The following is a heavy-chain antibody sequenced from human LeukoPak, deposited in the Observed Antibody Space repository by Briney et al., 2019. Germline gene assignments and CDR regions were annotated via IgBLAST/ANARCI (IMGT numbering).Heavy chain of an antibody. J-gene: IGHJ3*02. Sequence: GGSLRLSCAASGFTFSSYWMHWVRQAPGKGLVWVSRINSDGSSTSYADSVKGRFTISRDNAKNTLYLQMNSLRPEDTAVYYCARAGVSVRRAFDIWGQGTMVTVSS. D-gene: IGHD5/OR15-5a*01. CDR2: INSDGSST. CDR3: ARAGVSVRRAFDI. CDR1: GFTFSSYW. V-gene: IGHV3-74*01.